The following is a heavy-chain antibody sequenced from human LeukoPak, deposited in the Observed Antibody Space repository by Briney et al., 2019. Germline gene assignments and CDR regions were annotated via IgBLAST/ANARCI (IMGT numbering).Heavy chain of an antibody. J-gene: IGHJ5*02. Sequence: ASVQVSCKASGYTFTVYYMHWVRQAPGQGLEWMGWINPNSGGTNYAQKFQGRVTMTRDTSISTAYMELSRLRSDDTAVYYCAKPRYDFWSGYTLDPWGQGTLVTVSS. V-gene: IGHV1-2*02. D-gene: IGHD3-3*01. CDR2: INPNSGGT. CDR3: AKPRYDFWSGYTLDP. CDR1: GYTFTVYY.